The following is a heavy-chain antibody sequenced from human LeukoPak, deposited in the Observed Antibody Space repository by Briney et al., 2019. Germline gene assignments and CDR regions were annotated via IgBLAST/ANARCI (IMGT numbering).Heavy chain of an antibody. J-gene: IGHJ4*02. CDR1: GFTFSSYA. D-gene: IGHD1-26*01. CDR2: ISGSGGST. V-gene: IGHV3-23*01. Sequence: GGSLRLSCAASGFTFSSYAMSWVRQAPGKGLEWVSAISGSGGSTYYADSVKGRFTISRDNSKNTLYLQMNSLRAEDTAVCYCAKTDEPMMLGGSYGYWGQGTLVTVSS. CDR3: AKTDEPMMLGGSYGY.